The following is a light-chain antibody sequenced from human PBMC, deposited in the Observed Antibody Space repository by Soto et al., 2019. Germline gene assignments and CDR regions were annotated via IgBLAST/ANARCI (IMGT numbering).Light chain of an antibody. CDR2: GAS. Sequence: EIVMTQSPATLSVSPGERATLSCRASQSVGRNLAWYQQKPGQAPRLLIYGASTRAPGIPARFSGSGSGTEFTLNISSLQSEDFAIYSCQQYNHWPPLTFGGGTKVEIK. J-gene: IGKJ4*01. CDR1: QSVGRN. CDR3: QQYNHWPPLT. V-gene: IGKV3-15*01.